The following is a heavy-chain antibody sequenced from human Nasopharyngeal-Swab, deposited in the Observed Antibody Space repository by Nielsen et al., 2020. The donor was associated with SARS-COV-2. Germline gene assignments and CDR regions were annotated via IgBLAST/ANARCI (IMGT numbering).Heavy chain of an antibody. CDR3: AKDRITGTNYYGMDV. J-gene: IGHJ6*02. Sequence: ETLSLTCAASGFTFSSYSMNWVRQAPGKGLEWVSSISSSSSYIYYADSVKGRFTISRDNAKNSLYLQMNSLRAEDTAVHYCAKDRITGTNYYGMDVWGQGTTVTVSS. CDR2: ISSSSSYI. CDR1: GFTFSSYS. D-gene: IGHD1-20*01. V-gene: IGHV3-21*01.